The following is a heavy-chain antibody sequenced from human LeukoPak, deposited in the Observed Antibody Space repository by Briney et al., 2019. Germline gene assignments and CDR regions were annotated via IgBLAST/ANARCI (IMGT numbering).Heavy chain of an antibody. CDR2: VTGTATDT. Sequence: GGSLRLSCAASGFIFNTYAMTWVRQPPGKGLEWVSTVTGTATDTYYADSVKGRFTISRHNSRNTLYLQMNSLRLEDTAVYYCASRGTTGSWGQGTLVTVSS. V-gene: IGHV3-23*01. D-gene: IGHD1-1*01. J-gene: IGHJ5*02. CDR1: GFIFNTYA. CDR3: ASRGTTGS.